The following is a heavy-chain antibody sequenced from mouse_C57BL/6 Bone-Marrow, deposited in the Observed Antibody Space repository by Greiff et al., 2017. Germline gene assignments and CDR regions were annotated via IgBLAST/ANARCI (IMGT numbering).Heavy chain of an antibody. CDR2: IYPRSGNT. V-gene: IGHV1-81*01. J-gene: IGHJ3*01. Sequence: QVQLQQSGAELARPGASVKLSCKASGYTFTSYGISWVKQRTGQGLEWIGEIYPRSGNTYYNEKFKGKATLTADKSSSTAYMELRSLTSEDSAVYFCARGVLLRRGFAYWGQGTLVTVSA. CDR1: GYTFTSYG. CDR3: ARGVLLRRGFAY. D-gene: IGHD1-1*01.